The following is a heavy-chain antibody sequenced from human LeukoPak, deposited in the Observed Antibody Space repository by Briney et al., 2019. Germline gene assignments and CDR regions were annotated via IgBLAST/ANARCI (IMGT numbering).Heavy chain of an antibody. CDR2: MNPNSGNT. V-gene: IGHV1-8*03. Sequence: ASVKVSCKASGYTFTSYDINWVRQATGQGLEWMGWMNPNSGNTGYAQKFQGRVTITRNTSISTAYMELSSLRSEDTAVYYCARYYYDSSGYYPLFDNWGQGTLVTVSS. J-gene: IGHJ4*02. CDR3: ARYYYDSSGYYPLFDN. D-gene: IGHD3-22*01. CDR1: GYTFTSYD.